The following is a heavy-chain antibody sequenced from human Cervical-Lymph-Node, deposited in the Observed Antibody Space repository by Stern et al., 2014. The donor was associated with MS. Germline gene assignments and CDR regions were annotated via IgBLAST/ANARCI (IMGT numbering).Heavy chain of an antibody. CDR3: ARLDFDLPAGYET. CDR1: GGSISSHSW. CDR2: IYHSGRT. Sequence: QLQLQESGPGLVKASETLSLTCAVSGGSISSHSWWTWVRQTPGQGLEWIGEIYHSGRTPYNPSLRSRVTISVDKSKTLFSLKVTSVTAADTAVYYCARLDFDLPAGYETWGHGTLVTVSS. J-gene: IGHJ5*01. V-gene: IGHV4-4*02. D-gene: IGHD5-12*01.